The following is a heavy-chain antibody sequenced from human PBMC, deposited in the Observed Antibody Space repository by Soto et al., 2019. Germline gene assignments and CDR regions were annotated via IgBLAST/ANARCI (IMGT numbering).Heavy chain of an antibody. CDR3: ARLITFGGVYDAFDI. D-gene: IGHD3-16*01. CDR2: IYPGDSDT. V-gene: IGHV5-51*01. J-gene: IGHJ3*02. Sequence: PGESVKISCKGSGYSFTSYWIGWVRQMPGKGLEWMGIIYPGDSDTRYSPSFQGQVTISADKSISTAYLQWSSLKASDTAMYYCARLITFGGVYDAFDIWGQGTMVTVSS. CDR1: GYSFTSYW.